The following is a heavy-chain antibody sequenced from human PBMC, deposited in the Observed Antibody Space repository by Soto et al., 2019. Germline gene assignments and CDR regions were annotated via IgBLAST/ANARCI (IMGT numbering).Heavy chain of an antibody. J-gene: IGHJ5*02. CDR3: ASSGGSINWFDP. CDR2: ISYDGSNK. CDR1: GFTFSSYA. V-gene: IGHV3-30-3*01. Sequence: QVQVVESGGGVVQPGRSLRLSCAASGFTFSSYAMHWVRQAPGKGLEWVAVISYDGSNKYYADSVKGRFTISRDNSKNTLYLQMNSLRAEDTAVYYCASSGGSINWFDPWGQGTLVTVSS. D-gene: IGHD2-15*01.